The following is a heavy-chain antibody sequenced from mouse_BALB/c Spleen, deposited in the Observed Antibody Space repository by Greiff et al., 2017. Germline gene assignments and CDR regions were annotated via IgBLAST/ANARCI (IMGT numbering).Heavy chain of an antibody. CDR1: GYSITSCYY. V-gene: IGHV3-6*02. CDR2: ISYDGSN. CDR3: ARVLGWYFDV. Sequence: EVKLEESGPGLVKPSQSLSLTCSVTGYSITSCYYWSWIRQFPGNQLEWMGYISYDGSNNYNPSLKNRVSITLDTSKNQFFLKLNAVTTEDTATYYCARVLGWYFDVWGAGTTVTVSS. J-gene: IGHJ1*01. D-gene: IGHD3-1*01.